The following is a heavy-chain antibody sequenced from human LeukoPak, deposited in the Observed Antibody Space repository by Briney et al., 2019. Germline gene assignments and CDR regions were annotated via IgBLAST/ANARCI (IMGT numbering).Heavy chain of an antibody. CDR2: IYTSGST. Sequence: KPPETLSLTCADPLGSICSPNWRSIRQPAGKGLEWIGRIYTSGSTNYNPSLKSRVTMSVDTSKNQFSLKLSSVTAADTTVYYCASCSGCDPEAFEIWGQGTMVTVSS. CDR1: LGSICSPN. CDR3: ASCSGCDPEAFEI. D-gene: IGHD2-15*01. V-gene: IGHV4-4*07. J-gene: IGHJ3*02.